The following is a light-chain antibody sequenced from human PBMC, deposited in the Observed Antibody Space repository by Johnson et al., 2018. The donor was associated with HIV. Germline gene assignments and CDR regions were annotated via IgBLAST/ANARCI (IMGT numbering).Light chain of an antibody. V-gene: IGLV1-51*01. Sequence: QSVLTQPPSVSAAPGQKVTISCSGSSSNIGNNYVSWYQQLPGTAPKLLIYDNNKRPSEIPDRFSGSKSGTSATLGITGLQNGDEADYYCGVWDSSLSAHAVVGSGTNIVVL. J-gene: IGLJ1*01. CDR3: GVWDSSLSAHAV. CDR1: SSNIGNNY. CDR2: DNN.